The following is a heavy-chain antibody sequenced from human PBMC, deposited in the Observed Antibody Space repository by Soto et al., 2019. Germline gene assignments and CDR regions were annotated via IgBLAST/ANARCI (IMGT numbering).Heavy chain of an antibody. CDR1: GGSISSSSYY. CDR3: ATRTKRPYYDFWSGYYTDPYYYYYGMDV. V-gene: IGHV4-39*01. J-gene: IGHJ6*02. D-gene: IGHD3-3*01. Sequence: PSETLSLTCTVSGGSISSSSYYWGWIRQPPGKGLEWIGSIYYSGSTYYNPSLKSRVTISVDTSKNQFSLKLSSVTAADTAVYYCATRTKRPYYDFWSGYYTDPYYYYYGMDVWGQGTTVTVSS. CDR2: IYYSGST.